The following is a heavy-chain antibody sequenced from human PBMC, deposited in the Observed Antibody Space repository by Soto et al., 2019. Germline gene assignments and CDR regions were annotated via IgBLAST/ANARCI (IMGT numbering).Heavy chain of an antibody. D-gene: IGHD3-10*01. CDR1: GYTFTGYY. CDR2: INPNSGGT. CDR3: ARGSITMVRGVTSTFDY. V-gene: IGHV1-2*04. Sequence: ASVKVSCKASGYTFTGYYMHWVRQAPGQGLEWMGWINPNSGGTNYAQKFQGWVTMTRDTSISTAYMELSRLRSDDTAVYYCARGSITMVRGVTSTFDYWGQGTLVTVSS. J-gene: IGHJ4*02.